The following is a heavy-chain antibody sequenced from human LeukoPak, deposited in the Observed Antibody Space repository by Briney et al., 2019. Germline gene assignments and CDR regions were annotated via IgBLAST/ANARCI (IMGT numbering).Heavy chain of an antibody. Sequence: TGGSLRLSCAASGFTFDDYAMTWVRQAPGKGLEWVSVIYSGGSTYYADSVKGRFTISRDNSKNTLYLQMNSLRAEDTAVYYCARCPNWNYGYFVYWGQGTLVTVSS. CDR1: GFTFDDYA. CDR3: ARCPNWNYGYFVY. CDR2: IYSGGST. J-gene: IGHJ4*02. D-gene: IGHD1-7*01. V-gene: IGHV3-53*01.